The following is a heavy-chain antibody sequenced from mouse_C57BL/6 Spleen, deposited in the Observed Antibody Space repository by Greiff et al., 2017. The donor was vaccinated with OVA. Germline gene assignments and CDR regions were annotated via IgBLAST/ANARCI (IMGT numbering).Heavy chain of an antibody. Sequence: DVMLVESGEGLVKPGGSLKLSCAASGFTFSSYAMSWVRQTPEKRLEWVAYISSGGDYIYYADTVKGRFTISRDNARNTLYLQMSSLKSEDTAMYYCTRDYYYGSGGPAWFAYWGQGTLVTVSA. CDR3: TRDYYYGSGGPAWFAY. J-gene: IGHJ3*01. V-gene: IGHV5-9-1*02. CDR1: GFTFSSYA. D-gene: IGHD1-1*01. CDR2: ISSGGDYI.